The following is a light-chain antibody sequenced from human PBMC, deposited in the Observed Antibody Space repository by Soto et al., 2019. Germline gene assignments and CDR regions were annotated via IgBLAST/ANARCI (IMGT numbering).Light chain of an antibody. CDR2: GIS. V-gene: IGKV1-39*01. Sequence: DIQMTQSPTSLSGSVGDRVTITCRASQSIGKLLNWYQQQSGNDPNLLISGISKLQSGVPSRFSGSGSGTDFTLTISGLEPGDFATYYCQQSYRIPYTFGQGTKLDIK. CDR1: QSIGKL. CDR3: QQSYRIPYT. J-gene: IGKJ2*01.